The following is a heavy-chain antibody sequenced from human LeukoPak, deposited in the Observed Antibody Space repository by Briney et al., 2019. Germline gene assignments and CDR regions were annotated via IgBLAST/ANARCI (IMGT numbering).Heavy chain of an antibody. CDR1: GYTFTSYD. Sequence: ASVKVSCKASGYTFTSYDINWVRQATGQGLEWMGWMNPNSGNTGYAQKFQGRVTMTRNISISTAYMELSSLRSEDTAVYYCARGVWAVAGTEYYYYGMDVWGQGTTVTVSS. D-gene: IGHD6-19*01. CDR3: ARGVWAVAGTEYYYYGMDV. V-gene: IGHV1-8*01. CDR2: MNPNSGNT. J-gene: IGHJ6*02.